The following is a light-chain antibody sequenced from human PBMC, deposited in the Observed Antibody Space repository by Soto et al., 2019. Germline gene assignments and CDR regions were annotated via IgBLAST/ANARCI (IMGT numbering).Light chain of an antibody. CDR1: SSDVGGYNY. CDR2: DVS. CDR3: SSYTSSSSPYV. J-gene: IGLJ1*01. V-gene: IGLV2-14*01. Sequence: QSALTQPASVSGSPGQSITISCTGTSSDVGGYNYVSWYQQHPGKAPKLMIYDVSNRPSGVSNRFSGSKSGNKASLTISGLQAEDEADYYCSSYTSSSSPYVFGTGTKGTVL.